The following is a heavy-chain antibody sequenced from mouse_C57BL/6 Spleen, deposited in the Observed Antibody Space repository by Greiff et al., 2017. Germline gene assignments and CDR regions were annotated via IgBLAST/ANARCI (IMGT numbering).Heavy chain of an antibody. CDR3: ARLDGYPAWFAY. CDR2: IYPGSGST. V-gene: IGHV1-55*01. J-gene: IGHJ3*01. CDR1: GYTFTSYW. Sequence: QVQLQQSGAELVKPGASVKMSCKASGYTFTSYWITWVKQRPGQGLEWIGDIYPGSGSTNYNEKFKSKATLTVDTSSSTAYMQLSSLTSEDSAVYYCARLDGYPAWFAYWGQGTLVTVSA. D-gene: IGHD2-3*01.